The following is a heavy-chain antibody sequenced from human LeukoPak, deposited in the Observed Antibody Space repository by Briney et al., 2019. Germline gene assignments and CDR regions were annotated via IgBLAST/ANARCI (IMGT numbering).Heavy chain of an antibody. V-gene: IGHV1-2*02. CDR2: INPNSGGT. Sequence: ASVKVTCKASGYTFTGYYMHWVRQAPGQGLEWMGWINPNSGGTNYAQKFQGRVTMTRDTSISTAYMELSRLRSDDTAVYYCARALKRLGVTTHGYWGQGTLVTVSS. D-gene: IGHD4-17*01. J-gene: IGHJ4*02. CDR3: ARALKRLGVTTHGY. CDR1: GYTFTGYY.